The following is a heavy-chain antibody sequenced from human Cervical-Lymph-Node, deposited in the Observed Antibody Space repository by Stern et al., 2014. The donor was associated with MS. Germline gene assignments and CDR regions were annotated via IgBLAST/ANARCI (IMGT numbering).Heavy chain of an antibody. V-gene: IGHV3-9*01. Sequence: VQLVQSGGGMVQPGRSLRLSCEASGFKFDDFAMHWVRQALGKGLEWVSGLGWNSEGRGYADSVQGRFTISRDNAKSSLYLQMNSLGADDTALYYCAKADDYAAGIDAWGQGTLVVVSS. CDR2: LGWNSEGR. D-gene: IGHD3-16*01. CDR3: AKADDYAAGIDA. CDR1: GFKFDDFA. J-gene: IGHJ5*02.